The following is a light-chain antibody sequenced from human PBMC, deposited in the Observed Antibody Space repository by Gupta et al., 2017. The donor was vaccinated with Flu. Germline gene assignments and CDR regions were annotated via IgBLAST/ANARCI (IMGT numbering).Light chain of an antibody. CDR2: EVS. CDR1: SSDIGIYNR. J-gene: IGLJ1*01. Sequence: QSALTQPPSVSGSPGQSVTISCTGTSSDIGIYNRVSWYQQYPATAPNRMIYEVSNRPSVVPDRFSGAKSDNTASLTISGRHAEDEADYYCSSYTSSITYVFGTGTKVTVL. CDR3: SSYTSSITYV. V-gene: IGLV2-18*02.